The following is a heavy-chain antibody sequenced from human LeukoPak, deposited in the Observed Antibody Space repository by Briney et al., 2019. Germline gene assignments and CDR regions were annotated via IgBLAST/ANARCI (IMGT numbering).Heavy chain of an antibody. CDR2: IIPMFGTA. Sequence: SVKVSCKVSGGTFSSFAFSWVRQAPGQGLEWMGGIIPMFGTADHAQKFQGRVTLTADESTSTAYMELSSLRSGDTAVYYCTRNVHSSGWNAASDYWGQGTLVTVSS. D-gene: IGHD6-19*01. CDR1: GGTFSSFA. V-gene: IGHV1-69*13. J-gene: IGHJ4*02. CDR3: TRNVHSSGWNAASDY.